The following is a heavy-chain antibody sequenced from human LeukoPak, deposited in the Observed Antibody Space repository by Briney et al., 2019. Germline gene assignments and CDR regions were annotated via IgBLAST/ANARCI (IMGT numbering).Heavy chain of an antibody. CDR2: IYASGST. V-gene: IGHV4-4*07. J-gene: IGHJ6*02. CDR3: ARGMFEGYYYYYGMDV. Sequence: SETLSLTCTVSGVSISSHYWSWIRQPAGKGLEWIGRIYASGSTYYNPSLKSRVTISVDRSKNQFSLKLSSVTAADTAVYYCARGMFEGYYYYYGMDVWGQGTTVTVSS. D-gene: IGHD3-16*01. CDR1: GVSISSHY.